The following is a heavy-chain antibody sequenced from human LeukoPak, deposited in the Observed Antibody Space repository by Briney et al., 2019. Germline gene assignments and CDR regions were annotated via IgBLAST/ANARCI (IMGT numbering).Heavy chain of an antibody. CDR1: GYTFTGYY. J-gene: IGHJ4*02. D-gene: IGHD2-15*01. CDR2: ISAYNGNT. Sequence: ASVKVSCKASGYTFTGYYMHWVRQAPGQGLEWMGWISAYNGNTNYAQKLQGRVTMTTDTSTSTAYMELRSLRSDDTAVYYCARVQGGKGDYWGQGTLVTVSS. V-gene: IGHV1-18*04. CDR3: ARVQGGKGDY.